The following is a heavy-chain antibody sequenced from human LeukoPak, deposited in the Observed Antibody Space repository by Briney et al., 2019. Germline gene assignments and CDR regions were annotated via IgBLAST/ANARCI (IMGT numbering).Heavy chain of an antibody. CDR2: IKPGGSET. V-gene: IGHV3-7*01. Sequence: AGGSLRLSCAGSGFTFSSYWMGWVRQAPGKGLEWVASIKPGGSETSYVDSVRGRFTISRDNPKSSLYLQMNSLTAEDTAVYHCTRDASWGQGTLVTVSS. CDR1: GFTFSSYW. CDR3: TRDAS. J-gene: IGHJ5*02.